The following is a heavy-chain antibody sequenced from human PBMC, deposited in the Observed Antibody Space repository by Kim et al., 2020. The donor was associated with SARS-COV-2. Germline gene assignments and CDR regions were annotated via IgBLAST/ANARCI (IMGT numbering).Heavy chain of an antibody. V-gene: IGHV3-11*01. D-gene: IGHD3-10*01. CDR3: ARGSGAFDI. CDR2: TM. Sequence: TMSYAASVKGRFTIARDNAKNSLYLQMNSLRAEDTAVYYCARGSGAFDIWGQGTMVTVSS. J-gene: IGHJ3*02.